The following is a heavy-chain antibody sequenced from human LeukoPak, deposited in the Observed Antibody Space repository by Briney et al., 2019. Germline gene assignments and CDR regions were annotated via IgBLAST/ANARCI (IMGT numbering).Heavy chain of an antibody. CDR1: GGTFISYA. CDR3: ARDMDDYGFDY. CDR2: IIPIFGTA. Sequence: ASVKVSCKASGGTFISYAISWVRQAPGQGLEWMGGIIPIFGTANYAQKFQGRVTITADESTSTAYMELSSLRSEDTAVYYCARDMDDYGFDYWGQGTLVTVSS. D-gene: IGHD4-17*01. V-gene: IGHV1-69*13. J-gene: IGHJ4*02.